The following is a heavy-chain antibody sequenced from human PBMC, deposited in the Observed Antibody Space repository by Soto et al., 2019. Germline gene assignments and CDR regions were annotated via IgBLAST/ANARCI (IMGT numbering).Heavy chain of an antibody. Sequence: ASVKVSCKTSGYTFTGYYIHWVRQAPGQGLEWMGWINPNSGGTDYAQKFQGRVTMTRDTSISTVYMELNRLRSDDTXVDYXARDKGGTSEIFNYGGHGSXVTVSS. V-gene: IGHV1-2*02. CDR2: INPNSGGT. CDR1: GYTFTGYY. CDR3: ARDKGGTSEIFNY. D-gene: IGHD2-15*01. J-gene: IGHJ4*01.